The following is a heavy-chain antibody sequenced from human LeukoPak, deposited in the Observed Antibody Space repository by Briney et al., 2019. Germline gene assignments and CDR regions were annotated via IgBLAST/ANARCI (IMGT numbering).Heavy chain of an antibody. D-gene: IGHD5-24*01. CDR1: GFTFSSYS. Sequence: GGSLRLSCAASGFTFSSYSMNWVRQAPGKGLEGVAVIWYDGSNKYYADSVKGRFTISRDNSKNTLYLQMNSLRAEDTAVYYCARGGDGYNSVDYWGQGTLVTVSS. CDR3: ARGGDGYNSVDY. J-gene: IGHJ4*02. V-gene: IGHV3-33*08. CDR2: IWYDGSNK.